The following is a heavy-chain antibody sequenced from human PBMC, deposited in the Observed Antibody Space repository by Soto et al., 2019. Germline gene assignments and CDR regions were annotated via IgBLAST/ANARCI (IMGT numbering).Heavy chain of an antibody. D-gene: IGHD3-10*01. J-gene: IGHJ5*02. Sequence: QGQLQESGPGLVKPSETLSLPGTVSGGSISSYYWSWIRQPAGKGLEWIGRTYTIGSSNYHPSLKVRVIMSVDRCKSPSGVTLRSVAAADTAMDSCARVEITVVGGVRGWFDPWGQGTLVTVSA. V-gene: IGHV4-4*07. CDR2: TYTIGSS. CDR3: ARVEITVVGGVRGWFDP. CDR1: GGSISSYY.